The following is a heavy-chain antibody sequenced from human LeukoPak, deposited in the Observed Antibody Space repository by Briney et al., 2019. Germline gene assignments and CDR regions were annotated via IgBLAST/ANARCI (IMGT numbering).Heavy chain of an antibody. Sequence: SETLSLTCAVYGGSISGYCWSWIRQPPGKGLEWIGEINHSGSTNYNPSLKSRVTISVDTSKNQFSLKLSSVTAADTAVYYCARGLAIIAAATLGDYWGQGTLVTVSS. V-gene: IGHV4-34*01. CDR3: ARGLAIIAAATLGDY. D-gene: IGHD6-13*01. CDR1: GGSISGYC. J-gene: IGHJ4*02. CDR2: INHSGST.